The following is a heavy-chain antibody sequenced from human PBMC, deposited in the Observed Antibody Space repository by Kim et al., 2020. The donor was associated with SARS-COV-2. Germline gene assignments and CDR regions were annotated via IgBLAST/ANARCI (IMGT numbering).Heavy chain of an antibody. CDR1: EFTFSTYA. Sequence: GGSLRLSCAASEFTFSTYAVSWVRQAPGKGLEWVSAIPSSGGATYCADAVRGRFTISRDNSMNTLSLQMNSLRADDTAVYYCAKLMTTSSYSAMDVWGQGTTVTVSS. CDR2: IPSSGGAT. D-gene: IGHD2-2*01. V-gene: IGHV3-23*01. CDR3: AKLMTTSSYSAMDV. J-gene: IGHJ6*02.